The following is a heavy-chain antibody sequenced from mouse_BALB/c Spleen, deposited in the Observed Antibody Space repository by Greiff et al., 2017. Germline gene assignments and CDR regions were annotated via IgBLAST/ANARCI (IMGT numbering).Heavy chain of an antibody. D-gene: IGHD2-2*01. CDR2: IDPENGDT. CDR1: GFNIKDYY. CDR3: NAGLRYAMDY. V-gene: IGHV14-4*02. J-gene: IGHJ4*01. Sequence: EVQVVESGAELVRSGASVKLSCTASGFNIKDYYMHWVKQRPEQGLEWIGWIDPENGDTEYAPKFQGKATMTADTSSNTAYLQLSSLTSEDTAVYYCNAGLRYAMDYWGQGTSVTVSS.